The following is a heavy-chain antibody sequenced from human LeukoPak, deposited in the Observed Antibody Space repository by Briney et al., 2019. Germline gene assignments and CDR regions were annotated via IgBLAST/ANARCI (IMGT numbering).Heavy chain of an antibody. CDR2: INPNSGGT. CDR3: ARDKRYSSSWYPDY. D-gene: IGHD6-13*01. V-gene: IGHV1-2*02. Sequence: GALVKVSCKASGYTFTSYGISWVRQAPGQGLEWMGWINPNSGGTNYAQKFQGRVTMTRDTSISTAYMELSRLRSDDTAVYYCARDKRYSSSWYPDYWGQGTLVTVSS. CDR1: GYTFTSYG. J-gene: IGHJ4*02.